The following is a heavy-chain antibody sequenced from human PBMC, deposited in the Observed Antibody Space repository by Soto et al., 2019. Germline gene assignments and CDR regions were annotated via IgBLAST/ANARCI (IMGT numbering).Heavy chain of an antibody. CDR1: VEPMTGGYY. V-gene: IGHV4-38-2*01. CDR2: IYYGGTT. J-gene: IGHJ4*02. CDR3: ARGWYYSDF. Sequence: PSETLSLTCVVSVEPMTGGYYWGWIRRSPGKGLEWIGSIYYGGTTYYNPSLRSRLAISIDTSKNQFSLRLSSVTAADTALYYCARGWYYSDFWGQGTLVTVSS.